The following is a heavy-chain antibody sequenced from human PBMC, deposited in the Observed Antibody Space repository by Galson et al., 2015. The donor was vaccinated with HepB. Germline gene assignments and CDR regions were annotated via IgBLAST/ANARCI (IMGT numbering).Heavy chain of an antibody. CDR1: GFTFTSSA. J-gene: IGHJ4*02. CDR2: IVVGSGNT. D-gene: IGHD6-19*01. Sequence: SVRVSCTASGFTFTSSAVQWVRQARGQRLEWVGWIVVGSGNTYYAQKFQERVTITRDMSTSTAYMELSSLRSEDAAVYYCASSPRGLVPLPYYWGQGTLVTVSS. V-gene: IGHV1-58*01. CDR3: ASSPRGLVPLPYY.